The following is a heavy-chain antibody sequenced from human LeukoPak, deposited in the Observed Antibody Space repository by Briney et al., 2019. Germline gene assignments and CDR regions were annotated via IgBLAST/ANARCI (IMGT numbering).Heavy chain of an antibody. J-gene: IGHJ4*02. CDR1: GGSISGYY. CDR3: ARHDPRGKAARLGYFDY. V-gene: IGHV4-59*08. D-gene: IGHD6-6*01. CDR2: IYYSGST. Sequence: SETLSLTCTVSGGSISGYYWTWIRQPPGKGLEWIGYIYYSGSTNYNPSLKSRVTMSVDTSKNQFSQKLSSVTAADTAVYYCARHDPRGKAARLGYFDYWGQGTLVTVSS.